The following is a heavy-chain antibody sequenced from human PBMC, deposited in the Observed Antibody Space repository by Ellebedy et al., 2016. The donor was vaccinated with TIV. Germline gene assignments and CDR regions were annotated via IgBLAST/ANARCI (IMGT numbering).Heavy chain of an antibody. J-gene: IGHJ6*02. CDR2: INPSGGST. V-gene: IGHV1-46*01. Sequence: ASVKVSCXASGYTFTGYYMHWVRQAPGQGLEWMGIINPSGGSTSYAQKFQGRVTMTRDTSTSTVYMELSSLRSEDTAVYYCARDLTMVRGVMYYYYGMDVWGQGTTVTVSS. CDR1: GYTFTGYY. D-gene: IGHD3-10*01. CDR3: ARDLTMVRGVMYYYYGMDV.